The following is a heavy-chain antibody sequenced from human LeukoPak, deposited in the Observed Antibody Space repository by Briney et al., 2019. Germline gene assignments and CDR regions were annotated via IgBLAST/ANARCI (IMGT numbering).Heavy chain of an antibody. CDR1: GFTVSSNY. D-gene: IGHD3-3*01. Sequence: GGSLRLSCAASGFTVSSNYMSRVRQAPGKGLEWVSVIYSGGSTYYADSVKGRFTISRDNSKNTLYLQMNSLRAEDTAVYYCARDRGFWSGYFDYWGQGTLVTVSS. CDR3: ARDRGFWSGYFDY. V-gene: IGHV3-66*02. CDR2: IYSGGST. J-gene: IGHJ4*02.